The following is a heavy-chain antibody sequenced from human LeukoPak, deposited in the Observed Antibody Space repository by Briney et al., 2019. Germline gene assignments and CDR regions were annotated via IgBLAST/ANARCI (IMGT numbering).Heavy chain of an antibody. Sequence: PGESLRLSCAASGFTFSSYWMSWVRQAPGKGLEWVANIKQDGSEKYYVDSVKGRFTISRDNAKNSLYLQMNSLRAEDTAVYYCVRVGRDLASDYWGQGTLVTVSS. D-gene: IGHD3-10*01. CDR2: IKQDGSEK. CDR1: GFTFSSYW. V-gene: IGHV3-7*01. CDR3: VRVGRDLASDY. J-gene: IGHJ4*02.